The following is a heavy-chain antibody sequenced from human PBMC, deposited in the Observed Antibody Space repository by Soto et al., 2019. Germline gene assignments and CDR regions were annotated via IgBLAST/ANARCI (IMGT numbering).Heavy chain of an antibody. D-gene: IGHD4-4*01. V-gene: IGHV3-9*01. J-gene: IGHJ3*02. CDR3: AKDRNNHYSPGVAFDI. Sequence: EVQLVESGGGLVQPGRSLRLSCAASGFTFDDYAMHWVRQAPGKGLEWVSGISWNSGSIGYADSVKGRFTISRDNAKNSLYLHMNSLRAEDTALYYCAKDRNNHYSPGVAFDIWGQGTMGTVSS. CDR2: ISWNSGSI. CDR1: GFTFDDYA.